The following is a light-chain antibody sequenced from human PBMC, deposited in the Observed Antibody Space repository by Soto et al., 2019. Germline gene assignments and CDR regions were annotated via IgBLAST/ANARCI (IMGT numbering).Light chain of an antibody. Sequence: QSALTQPASVSGSPGQSITSSCTGTSSDVGGYNYVSWYQQHPGKAPKLMIYDVSNRPSGVSNRFSGSKSGNTASLTISGLQAEDESDYYCSSYTSISTHVFGTGTKVTV. J-gene: IGLJ1*01. CDR2: DVS. CDR3: SSYTSISTHV. V-gene: IGLV2-14*01. CDR1: SSDVGGYNY.